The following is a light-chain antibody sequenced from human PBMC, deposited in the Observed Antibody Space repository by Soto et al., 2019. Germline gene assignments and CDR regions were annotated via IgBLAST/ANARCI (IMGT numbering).Light chain of an antibody. CDR1: SSNIGAGHD. CDR3: QSYDSSLSGSV. CDR2: GDR. V-gene: IGLV1-40*01. J-gene: IGLJ3*02. Sequence: QSVLTQPPSVSGAPVQRVTISCTGSSSNIGAGHDVHWYQQVPGTAPKLLIYGDRIRPSGVPDRFSGSKSGTSASLAITGLQAADEADYYCQSYDSSLSGSVFGGGTKLTVL.